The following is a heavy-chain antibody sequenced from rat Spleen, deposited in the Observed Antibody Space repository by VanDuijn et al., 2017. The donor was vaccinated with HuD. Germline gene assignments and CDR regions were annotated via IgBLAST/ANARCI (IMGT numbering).Heavy chain of an antibody. CDR1: GFTFRKYW. CDR2: ISPSGGST. CDR3: ARNYGGYSVAFDY. Sequence: EVQLVESGGGLVQPGRSLKLSCAASGFTFRKYWMYWVRQAPGKGLEWVSSISPSGGSTYYRDSVKGRFTISMDNAKSTLYLQMDSLRSEDTATYYCARNYGGYSVAFDYWGQGVMVTVSS. V-gene: IGHV5-19*01. D-gene: IGHD1-11*01. J-gene: IGHJ2*01.